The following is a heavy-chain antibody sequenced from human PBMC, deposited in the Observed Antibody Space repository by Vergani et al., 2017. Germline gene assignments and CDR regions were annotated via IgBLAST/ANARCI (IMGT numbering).Heavy chain of an antibody. D-gene: IGHD3-10*01. CDR1: GFSVSNSG. CDR2: IQYDGSDI. Sequence: QVQLVESGGGVVQPGGSLRLSCVASGFSVSNSGMHWVRQTPGKGLEWVAFIQYDGSDIFYADFVEGRFTISRDNSKNSLYLQMRSLRFDDTAVYYCANGGSANRIRGWLDHWGQGALVTVSS. V-gene: IGHV3-30*02. CDR3: ANGGSANRIRGWLDH. J-gene: IGHJ4*02.